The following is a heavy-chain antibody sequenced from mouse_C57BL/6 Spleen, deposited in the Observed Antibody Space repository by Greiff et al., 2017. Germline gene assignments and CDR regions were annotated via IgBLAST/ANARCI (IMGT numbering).Heavy chain of an antibody. CDR1: GYAFSSYW. V-gene: IGHV1-80*01. D-gene: IGHD2-3*01. Sequence: QVQLQQSGAELVKPGASVKISCKASGYAFSSYWMNWVKQRPGKGLEWIGQIYPGDGDTNYNGKFKGKAKLTADKSSSTAYMQLSSLTSEDSAVYFCARRRLDDGYQEDFVVWGTGTTVTVSS. CDR3: ARRRLDDGYQEDFVV. CDR2: IYPGDGDT. J-gene: IGHJ1*03.